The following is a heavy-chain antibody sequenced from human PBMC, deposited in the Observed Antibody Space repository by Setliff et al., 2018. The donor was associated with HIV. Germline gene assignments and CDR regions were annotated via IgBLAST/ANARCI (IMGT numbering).Heavy chain of an antibody. CDR2: INHAGST. J-gene: IGHJ4*02. CDR3: ATLSGPVDH. CDR1: GASFSGYF. Sequence: SETLSLTCTLYGASFSGYFWSWIRQPPGKGLEWIGEINHAGSTNFNPSLKGRVTISVDMSKRQFSLHLTSVTAADTAVYYCATLSGPVDHWGQGTRVTVS. V-gene: IGHV4-34*01. D-gene: IGHD3-3*01.